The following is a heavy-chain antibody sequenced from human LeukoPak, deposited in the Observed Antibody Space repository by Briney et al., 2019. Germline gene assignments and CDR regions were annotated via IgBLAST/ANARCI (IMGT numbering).Heavy chain of an antibody. CDR1: GGSFSDCY. CDR2: IYYSGST. J-gene: IGHJ4*02. D-gene: IGHD6-6*01. Sequence: SETLSLTCAVYGGSFSDCYWSWIRQPPGKGLEWIGSIYYSGSTYYNPSLKSRVTISVDTSKNQFSLKLSSVTAADTAVYYCARDPKLGSSDRWGQGTLVTVSS. CDR3: ARDPKLGSSDR. V-gene: IGHV4-34*01.